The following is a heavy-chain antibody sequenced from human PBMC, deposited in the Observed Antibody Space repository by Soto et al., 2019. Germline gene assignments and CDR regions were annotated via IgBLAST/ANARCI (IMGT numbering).Heavy chain of an antibody. CDR3: GRVYCTSTTCEDYYVMDV. Sequence: QVQLVQSGAEVKKPGSAVKVSCKTSGGTFREYAISWVRQAPGQWLEWLGGLIPIFGTRNYAQNFQGRVTISADKSTSTAYMELRSLRAGDTAVYYCGRVYCTSTTCEDYYVMDVWGPGTTVTVSS. D-gene: IGHD2-2*01. J-gene: IGHJ6*02. CDR2: LIPIFGTR. CDR1: GGTFREYA. V-gene: IGHV1-69*06.